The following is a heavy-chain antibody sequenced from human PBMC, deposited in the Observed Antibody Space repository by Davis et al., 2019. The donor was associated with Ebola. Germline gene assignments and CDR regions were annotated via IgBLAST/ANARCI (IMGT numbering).Heavy chain of an antibody. V-gene: IGHV3-30*04. Sequence: PGGSLRLSCAASGFTLTLLCTGSARLQARGWSGWPLYYADSMKGRFTISRDTSKNTLYLQVNSLRTEDTAVYYCARDAYGMDVWGHGTTVTVSS. CDR2: Y. J-gene: IGHJ6*02. CDR3: ARDAYGMDV. CDR1: GFTLTLL.